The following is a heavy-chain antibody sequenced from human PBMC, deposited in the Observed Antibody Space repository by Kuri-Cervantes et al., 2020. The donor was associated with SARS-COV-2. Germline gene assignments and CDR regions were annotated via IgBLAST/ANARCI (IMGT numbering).Heavy chain of an antibody. CDR3: AKDRVGVQDF. D-gene: IGHD2-21*01. CDR1: GFTFSDHY. Sequence: GGSLRLSCAASGFTFSDHYIDWVRQAPGKGLEWVAVISHDGKNKKCIASGKGRFTISRDNSQNTLYLHMKSLRSEDTAMYYCAKDRVGVQDFWGQGTLVTVSS. J-gene: IGHJ4*02. CDR2: ISHDGKNK. V-gene: IGHV3-30*18.